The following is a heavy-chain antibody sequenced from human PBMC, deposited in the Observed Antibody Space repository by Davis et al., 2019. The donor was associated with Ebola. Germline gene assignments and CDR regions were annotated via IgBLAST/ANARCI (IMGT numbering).Heavy chain of an antibody. CDR2: MNPYTAYR. V-gene: IGHV1-8*01. Sequence: AASVQVSSTASGYTFSVYDFNWARQVAGQGLEWLGWMNPYTAYRAYARKSQGSVSMTRNSSINTAYMGLSGLTSEDTAGYYCARGLMDSATLRAGWFEPWGQGTLVTVSS. J-gene: IGHJ5*02. CDR3: ARGLMDSATLRAGWFEP. CDR1: GYTFSVYD. D-gene: IGHD2/OR15-2a*01.